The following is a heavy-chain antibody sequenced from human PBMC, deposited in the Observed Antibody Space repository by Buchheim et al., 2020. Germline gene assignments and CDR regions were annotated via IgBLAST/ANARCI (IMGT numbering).Heavy chain of an antibody. D-gene: IGHD6-6*01. CDR3: ARDGAEYSSSSYDY. J-gene: IGHJ4*02. V-gene: IGHV3-30*04. Sequence: QVQLVESGGGVVQPGRSLRLSCAASGFTFSSYAMHWVRQAPGKGLEWVAVISYDGSNKYYADSVKGRFTISRDNSKKTLYLQMNSLRAEDTAVYYCARDGAEYSSSSYDYWGQGTL. CDR2: ISYDGSNK. CDR1: GFTFSSYA.